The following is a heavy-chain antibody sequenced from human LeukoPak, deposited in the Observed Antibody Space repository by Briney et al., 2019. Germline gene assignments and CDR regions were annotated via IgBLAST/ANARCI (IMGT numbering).Heavy chain of an antibody. CDR1: GGTFSSYA. CDR3: ARDYTYCSGGSCYLRDYYYMDV. D-gene: IGHD2-15*01. CDR2: IIPIFGTA. Sequence: ASVKVSCKASGGTFSSYAISWVRQAPGQGLEWMGRIIPIFGTANYAQKFQGRVTITTDESTSTAYMELSSLRSEDTAVYYCARDYTYCSGGSCYLRDYYYMDVWGKGTTVTVSS. J-gene: IGHJ6*03. V-gene: IGHV1-69*05.